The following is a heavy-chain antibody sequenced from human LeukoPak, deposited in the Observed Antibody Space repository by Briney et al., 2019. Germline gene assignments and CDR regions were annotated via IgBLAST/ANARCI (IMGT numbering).Heavy chain of an antibody. CDR2: INPNSDGT. V-gene: IGHV1-2*06. CDR3: TREDDSSGYRPFDI. Sequence: ASVKVSCKASGYTFTGYYIHWVRQAPGQGLEWMGRINPNSDGTNYAQKFQGRVTMTRDTSISTAYMDLSSLRSDDTAVYYCTREDDSSGYRPFDIWGQGTMVTVSS. J-gene: IGHJ3*02. D-gene: IGHD3-22*01. CDR1: GYTFTGYY.